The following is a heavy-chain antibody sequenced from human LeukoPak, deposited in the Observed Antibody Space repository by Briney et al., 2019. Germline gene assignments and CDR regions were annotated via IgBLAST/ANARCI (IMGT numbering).Heavy chain of an antibody. D-gene: IGHD3-3*02. J-gene: IGHJ4*02. CDR2: ISTNSEGGII. Sequence: GGCLRLSCAASGFNFSNYAMRWGRQTPGRGVERVVRISTNSEGGIIDSAATVKGKFTISRDNSKTTLYLQMSRLCAEYAAVYYCTTEHFSDSRAPWDGWGQGTRVTVSS. CDR1: GFNFSNYA. CDR3: TTEHFSDSRAPWDG. V-gene: IGHV3-15*01.